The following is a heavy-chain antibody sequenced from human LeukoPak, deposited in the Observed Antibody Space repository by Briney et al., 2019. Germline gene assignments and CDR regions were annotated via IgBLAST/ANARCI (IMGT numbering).Heavy chain of an antibody. V-gene: IGHV1-8*01. J-gene: IGHJ6*04. Sequence: GASVKVSCKASGYTFTSYDINWVRQATGQGLEWMGWMNPNSGNTGYAQKFQGRVTMTRNTSISTAYMELSSLRSEDTAVYYCAAWGLTYYDILTGSKMDVWGKGTTVTISS. D-gene: IGHD3-9*01. CDR2: MNPNSGNT. CDR1: GYTFTSYD. CDR3: AAWGLTYYDILTGSKMDV.